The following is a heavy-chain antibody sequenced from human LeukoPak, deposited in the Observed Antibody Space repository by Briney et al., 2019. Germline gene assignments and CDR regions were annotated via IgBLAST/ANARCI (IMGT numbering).Heavy chain of an antibody. Sequence: ASVKVSCKASGYTFTRYGISWVRQAPGQGLEWMGWISAYNGNTNYAQKLQGRVTMTTDTSTSTAYMELRSLRSDDTAVYYCARTSIAARPGPYYYYYMDDWGKGTTVTVSS. V-gene: IGHV1-18*01. D-gene: IGHD6-6*01. CDR3: ARTSIAARPGPYYYYYMDD. CDR1: GYTFTRYG. J-gene: IGHJ6*03. CDR2: ISAYNGNT.